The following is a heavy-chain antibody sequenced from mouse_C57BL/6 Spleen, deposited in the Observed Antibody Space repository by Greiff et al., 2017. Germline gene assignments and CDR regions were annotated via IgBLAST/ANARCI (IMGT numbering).Heavy chain of an antibody. Sequence: QVQLQQPGAELVRPGSSVKLSCKASGYTFTSYWMHWVKQRPIQGLEWIGNIDPSDSETHYNQKFKDKATLTVDKSSSTAYMQLSSLTSEDSAVYYCARSLSQDYFDHWRQGTTLTVSS. CDR2: IDPSDSET. V-gene: IGHV1-52*01. D-gene: IGHD2-3*01. CDR3: ARSLSQDYFDH. CDR1: GYTFTSYW. J-gene: IGHJ2*01.